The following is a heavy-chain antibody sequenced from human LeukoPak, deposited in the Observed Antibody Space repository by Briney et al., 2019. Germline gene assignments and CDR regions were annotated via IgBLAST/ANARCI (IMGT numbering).Heavy chain of an antibody. CDR2: IGTAGDT. J-gene: IGHJ4*02. V-gene: IGHV3-13*01. CDR1: GFTFSDYD. CDR3: ARVAKERVGGVYYFDY. Sequence: GGPLRLSCAASGFTFSDYDIHSVRHATGKGLEWVSAIGTAGDTYYTGSVKGRSTISRENAKNSLYLQMNSLRAGDTAVYYCARVAKERVGGVYYFDYWGQGTLVTVSS. D-gene: IGHD1-1*01.